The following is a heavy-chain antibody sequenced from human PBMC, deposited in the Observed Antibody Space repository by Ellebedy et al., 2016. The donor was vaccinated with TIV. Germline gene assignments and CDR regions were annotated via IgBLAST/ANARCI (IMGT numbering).Heavy chain of an antibody. CDR2: ISAYNGNT. CDR3: ATNRVVRGVIPHYFDY. Sequence: ASVKVSCKASGYTFTSYGISWVRQAPGQGLEWMGWISAYNGNTNYAQKLQGRVTMTTDTSTSTAYMELRSLRSDDTAVYYCATNRVVRGVIPHYFDYWGQGTLVTVSS. D-gene: IGHD3-10*01. CDR1: GYTFTSYG. V-gene: IGHV1-18*01. J-gene: IGHJ4*02.